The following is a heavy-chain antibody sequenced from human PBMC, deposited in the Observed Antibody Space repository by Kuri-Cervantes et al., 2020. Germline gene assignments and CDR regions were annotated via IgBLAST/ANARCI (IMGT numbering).Heavy chain of an antibody. Sequence: GESLKISCAASGFTFDDYAMHWVRQAPGKGLEWVSGISWNSGSIGYADSVKGRFTISRDNAKNLLYLQMNSLRAEDTAVYYCARDDSTSGWFAIDYWGQGTVVTVSS. CDR3: ARDDSTSGWFAIDY. CDR1: GFTFDDYA. J-gene: IGHJ4*02. V-gene: IGHV3-9*01. D-gene: IGHD2-2*01. CDR2: ISWNSGSI.